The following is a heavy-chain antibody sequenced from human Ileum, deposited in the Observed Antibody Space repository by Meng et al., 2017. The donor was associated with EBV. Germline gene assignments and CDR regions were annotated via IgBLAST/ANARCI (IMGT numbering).Heavy chain of an antibody. CDR3: ARGAYTSTWF. V-gene: IGHV6-1*01. CDR1: GDSVSSNSAA. D-gene: IGHD6-13*01. Sequence: QVQLQQSGPGLVQPSQAPPLTCAISGDSVSSNSAAWHWIRQSPSRGLEWLGRTYYRSKWYYDYAVSVKSRMTINPDTSKNQFSLQLNSVTPEDTAVYYCARGAYTSTWFWGQGTLVTVSS. CDR2: TYYRSKWYY. J-gene: IGHJ1*01.